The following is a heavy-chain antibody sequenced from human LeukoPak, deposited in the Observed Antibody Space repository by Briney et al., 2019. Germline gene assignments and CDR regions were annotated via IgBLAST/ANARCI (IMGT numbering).Heavy chain of an antibody. V-gene: IGHV3-23*01. J-gene: IGHJ5*02. CDR2: ISGSGGST. Sequence: GGSLRLSCAASGLTFNTYGMSWVRQAPGKGLEWVSAISGSGGSTYYADSVKGRFTISRDNSKNTLYLQMNSLRAEDTAVYYCVKEGGGYCSRTSCWGVWFDPWGQGTLVTVSS. CDR3: VKEGGGYCSRTSCWGVWFDP. D-gene: IGHD2-2*01. CDR1: GLTFNTYG.